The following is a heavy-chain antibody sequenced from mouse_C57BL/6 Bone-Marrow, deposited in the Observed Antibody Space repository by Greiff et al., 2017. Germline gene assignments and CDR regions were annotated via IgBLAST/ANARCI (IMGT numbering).Heavy chain of an antibody. CDR2: ISSGGSYT. Sequence: DVHLVESGGDLVKPGGSLKLSCAASGFTFSSYGMSWVRQTPDKRLEWVATISSGGSYTYYPDSVKGRFTISRDNAKNTLYLQMSSLKSEDTAMYYCARHGNYYSYYAMDYWGQGTSVTVSS. CDR3: ARHGNYYSYYAMDY. CDR1: GFTFSSYG. V-gene: IGHV5-6*01. J-gene: IGHJ4*01. D-gene: IGHD2-1*01.